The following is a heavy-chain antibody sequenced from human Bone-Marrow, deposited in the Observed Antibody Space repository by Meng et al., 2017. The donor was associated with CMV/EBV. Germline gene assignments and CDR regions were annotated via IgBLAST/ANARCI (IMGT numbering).Heavy chain of an antibody. V-gene: IGHV4-59*01. CDR2: IYYSGST. D-gene: IGHD6-13*01. J-gene: IGHJ4*02. CDR3: AGGGSSWYYFDY. Sequence: SETLSFTCTVSGGSISSYYWSWIRQPPGKGLEWIGYIYYSGSTNYNPSLKSRVTISVDTSKNQFSLKLSSVTAADTAVYYCAGGGSSWYYFDYWGQGTLVTVSS. CDR1: GGSISSYY.